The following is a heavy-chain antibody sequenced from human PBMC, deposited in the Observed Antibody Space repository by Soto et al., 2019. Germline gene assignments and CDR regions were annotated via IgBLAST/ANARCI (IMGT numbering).Heavy chain of an antibody. CDR2: ISSSGSTI. CDR1: GFTFSSYE. J-gene: IGHJ4*02. CDR3: ASVRGVATQFDY. V-gene: IGHV3-48*03. D-gene: IGHD5-12*01. Sequence: VGSLRLSCAASGFTFSSYEMNWVRQAPGKGLEWVSYISSSGSTIYYADSVKGRFTISRDNAKNSLYLQMNSLRVEDTAVYYCASVRGVATQFDYWGQGTLVTVSS.